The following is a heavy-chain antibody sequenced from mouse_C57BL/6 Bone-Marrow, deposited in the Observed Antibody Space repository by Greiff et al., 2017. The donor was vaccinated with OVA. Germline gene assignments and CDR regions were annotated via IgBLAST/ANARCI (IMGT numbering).Heavy chain of an antibody. J-gene: IGHJ1*03. CDR2: IYPGDGDT. V-gene: IGHV1-82*01. D-gene: IGHD1-1*01. Sequence: VQLQQSGPELVKPGASVKISCKASGYAFSSSWMNWVKQRPGKGLEWIGRIYPGDGDTNYNGKFKGKATLTADKSSSTAYMQLSSLTSEDSAVYFCARRYYYGVYWYFDVWGTGTTVTVSS. CDR3: ARRYYYGVYWYFDV. CDR1: GYAFSSSW.